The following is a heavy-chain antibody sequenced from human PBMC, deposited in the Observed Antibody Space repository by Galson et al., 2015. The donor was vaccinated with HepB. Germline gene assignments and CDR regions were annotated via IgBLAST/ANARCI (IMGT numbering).Heavy chain of an antibody. Sequence: SLRLSCAASGFTFSSYAMSWVRQAPGKGLEWVSAISGSGGSTYYADSVKGRFTISRDNSKNTLYLQMNSLRAEDTAVYYCANRPGGYDPFDIWGQGTMVTVSS. V-gene: IGHV3-23*01. CDR3: ANRPGGYDPFDI. CDR2: ISGSGGST. D-gene: IGHD1-1*01. J-gene: IGHJ3*02. CDR1: GFTFSSYA.